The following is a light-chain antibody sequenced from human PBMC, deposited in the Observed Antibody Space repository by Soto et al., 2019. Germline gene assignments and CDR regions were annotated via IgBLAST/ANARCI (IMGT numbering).Light chain of an antibody. CDR2: DVT. J-gene: IGKJ2*01. V-gene: IGKV1-5*01. CDR1: QSINEY. Sequence: DIQMTQSPSTLSASVGDRVTITCRASQSINEYLAWYQHKPGKAPKLLIYDVTTLGRGVPSRFSGSGSETNSTLTISSLRPDDFASYYCQQYPSYMYTFCQGIELKFK. CDR3: QQYPSYMYT.